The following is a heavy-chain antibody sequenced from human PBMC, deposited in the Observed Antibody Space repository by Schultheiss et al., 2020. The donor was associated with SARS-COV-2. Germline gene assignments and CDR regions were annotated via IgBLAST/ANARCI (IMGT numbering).Heavy chain of an antibody. J-gene: IGHJ4*02. Sequence: GGSLRLSCAASGFTFSDYYMSWIRQAPGKGLEWVSYISSSGSTIYYADSVKGRFTISRDNSKNTLYLQMNSLRAEDTAVYYCATTPTHHPFDYWGQGTLVTVSS. D-gene: IGHD4-11*01. V-gene: IGHV3-11*01. CDR3: ATTPTHHPFDY. CDR1: GFTFSDYY. CDR2: ISSSGSTI.